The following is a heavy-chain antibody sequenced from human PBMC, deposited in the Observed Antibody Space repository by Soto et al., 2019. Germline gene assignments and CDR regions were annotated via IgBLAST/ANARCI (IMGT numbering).Heavy chain of an antibody. D-gene: IGHD3-10*01. J-gene: IGHJ4*02. V-gene: IGHV3-73*01. Sequence: GGSLRLSCAASGFTFSGSAMHWVRQASGKGLEWVGRIRSKANSYATAYAASVKGRFTISRDDSKNTAYLQMNSLKTEDTAVYYCTRLGSPLDYWGQGTLVTVSS. CDR1: GFTFSGSA. CDR3: TRLGSPLDY. CDR2: IRSKANSYAT.